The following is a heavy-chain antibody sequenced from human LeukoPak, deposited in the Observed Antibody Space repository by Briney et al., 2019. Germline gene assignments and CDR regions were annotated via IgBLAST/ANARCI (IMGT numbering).Heavy chain of an antibody. CDR2: ISYSGST. V-gene: IGHV4-59*08. Sequence: SETLSLTCTVSAGSISNYYWSWIRQPPGKGLEWIGYISYSGSTNYNPSLKSRVTISVDTSKNQFSLKPSSVTAADTAVYYCARLGPAAGTPFDYWGQGTLVTVSS. D-gene: IGHD6-13*01. CDR3: ARLGPAAGTPFDY. CDR1: AGSISNYY. J-gene: IGHJ4*02.